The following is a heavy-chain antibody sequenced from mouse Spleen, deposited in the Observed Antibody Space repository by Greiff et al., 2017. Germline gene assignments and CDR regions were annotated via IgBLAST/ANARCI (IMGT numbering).Heavy chain of an antibody. J-gene: IGHJ2*01. V-gene: IGHV5-17*02. CDR1: GFTFSSFG. CDR2: ISSGSSTI. CDR3: ARSRTGTGFYFDY. D-gene: IGHD4-1*01. Sequence: EVQRVESGGGLVQPGGSRKLSCAASGFTFSSFGMHWVRQAPEKGLEWVAYISSGSSTIYYADTVKGRFTISRDNPKNTLFLQMTSLRSEDTAMYYCARSRTGTGFYFDYWGQGTTLTVSS.